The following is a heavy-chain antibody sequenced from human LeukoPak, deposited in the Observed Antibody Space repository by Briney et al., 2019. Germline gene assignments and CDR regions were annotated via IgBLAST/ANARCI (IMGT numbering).Heavy chain of an antibody. Sequence: GGSLRLICAASGFTFSSYWMHWVRQAPGKGLVWVSRINSDGSSTSYADSVKGRFTISRDNSKNTLYLQMNSLRAEDTAVYYCARGAGYNYPYYFDYWGQGTLVTVSS. J-gene: IGHJ4*02. CDR2: INSDGSST. V-gene: IGHV3-74*01. CDR3: ARGAGYNYPYYFDY. D-gene: IGHD5-24*01. CDR1: GFTFSSYW.